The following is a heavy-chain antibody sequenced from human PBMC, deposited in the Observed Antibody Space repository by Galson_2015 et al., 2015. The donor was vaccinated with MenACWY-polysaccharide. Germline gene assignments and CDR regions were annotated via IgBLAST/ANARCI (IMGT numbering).Heavy chain of an antibody. Sequence: PALVKPTQTLTLTCTFSGFSLRTSGVAVGWIRQPPGEALDWLAHIYWYDDKYYSTFLKNRLTITKDTSKNQVVLTMTNMDPVDTATYYCAHLTASNVYSYDYWGQGTLVTVSS. V-gene: IGHV2-5*01. CDR3: AHLTASNVYSYDY. CDR2: IYWYDDK. J-gene: IGHJ4*02. CDR1: GFSLRTSGVA. D-gene: IGHD2-2*01.